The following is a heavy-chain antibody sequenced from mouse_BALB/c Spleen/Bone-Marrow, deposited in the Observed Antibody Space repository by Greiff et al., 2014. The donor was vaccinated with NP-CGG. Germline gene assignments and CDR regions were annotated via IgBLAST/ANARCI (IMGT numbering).Heavy chain of an antibody. V-gene: IGHV1-69*02. CDR3: TRKYGPLFYFDY. J-gene: IGHJ2*01. Sequence: VQLQQPGAELVRPGASVKLSCKASGYTFTSYWINWVKQRPGQGLEWIGNIYPSDSYTNYNQKFKDKATLTVDKSSSTAYMQLSSPTSEDSAVYYCTRKYGPLFYFDYWGQGTTLIVSS. D-gene: IGHD2-10*02. CDR2: IYPSDSYT. CDR1: GYTFTSYW.